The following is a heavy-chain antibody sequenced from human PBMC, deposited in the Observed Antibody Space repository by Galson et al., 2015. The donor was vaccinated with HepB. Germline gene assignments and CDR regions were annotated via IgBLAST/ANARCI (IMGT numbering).Heavy chain of an antibody. Sequence: TLSLTCAVSGGSISRSNWWSWVRQAPGKGLEWIGDIYHSGSTNCNPSLKSRVTMSVDKSKNQFSLKLNSATAADTAVYYCAIIMISFGGVIVSPIWGQGILVTVSS. CDR3: AIIMISFGGVIVSPI. V-gene: IGHV4-4*02. CDR2: IYHSGST. J-gene: IGHJ4*02. CDR1: GGSISRSNW. D-gene: IGHD3-16*02.